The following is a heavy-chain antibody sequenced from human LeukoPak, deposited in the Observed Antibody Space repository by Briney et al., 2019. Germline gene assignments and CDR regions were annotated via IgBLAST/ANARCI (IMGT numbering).Heavy chain of an antibody. Sequence: ASVKVSCRASGYTFTSYDINWVRQATGQGLEWLGWMNPNSGNTGYAQKFQGRVTMTSDTSIDTAYMELSSLRSEDTAVYYCATELRWKEYWGQGTLVTVSS. CDR1: GYTFTSYD. CDR2: MNPNSGNT. J-gene: IGHJ4*02. D-gene: IGHD4-23*01. CDR3: ATELRWKEY. V-gene: IGHV1-8*01.